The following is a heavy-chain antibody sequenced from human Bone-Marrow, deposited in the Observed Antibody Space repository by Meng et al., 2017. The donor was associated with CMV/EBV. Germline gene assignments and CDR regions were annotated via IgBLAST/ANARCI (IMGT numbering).Heavy chain of an antibody. J-gene: IGHJ6*02. CDR2: ISAYNGNT. CDR3: SRAPAVAGFPYPHYYGMDV. Sequence: SVKVSCKASGYTFTSYGISWVRQAPGQGLEWMGWISAYNGNTNYAQKLQGRVTMTTGTSTSTVYMELRSLRSDDTAVYYCSRAPAVAGFPYPHYYGMDVWGQGTTVTVSS. CDR1: GYTFTSYG. D-gene: IGHD6-19*01. V-gene: IGHV1-18*01.